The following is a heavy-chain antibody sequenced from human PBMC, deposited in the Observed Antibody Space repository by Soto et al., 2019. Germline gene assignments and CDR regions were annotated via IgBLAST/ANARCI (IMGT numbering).Heavy chain of an antibody. J-gene: IGHJ4*02. CDR1: GLTFGSRA. D-gene: IGHD3-10*01. CDR3: ARGSTDSYPGSRILDF. Sequence: GGSLRLSCVASGLTFGSRAMSWVRQAPGEGLQWVSTITDTGGDSKYADSVRGRFVISRDNSKKTLYLQMTSLTAEDSAMYFCARGSTDSYPGSRILDFWGRGTLVTVSS. CDR2: ITDTGGDS. V-gene: IGHV3-23*01.